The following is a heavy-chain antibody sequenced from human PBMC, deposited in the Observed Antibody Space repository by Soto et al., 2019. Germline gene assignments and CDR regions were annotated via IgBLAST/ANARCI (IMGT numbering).Heavy chain of an antibody. CDR3: ARWTYYDSSGYYYVFDY. CDR1: GFTFSTYG. D-gene: IGHD3-22*01. J-gene: IGHJ4*02. V-gene: IGHV3-33*01. CDR2: MWFDGKHQ. Sequence: QVQLVESGGGVVQPGRSLRLSCAASGFTFSTYGMHWVRQAPGKGREWVAVMWFDGKHQYYADSVKGRFTISRDNSKNTLYLQMNSLRADDTALYYCARWTYYDSSGYYYVFDYWGQGTLVTVSS.